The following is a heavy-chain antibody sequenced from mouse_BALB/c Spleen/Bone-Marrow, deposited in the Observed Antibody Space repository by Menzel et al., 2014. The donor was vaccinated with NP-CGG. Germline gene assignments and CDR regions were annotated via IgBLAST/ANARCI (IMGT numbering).Heavy chain of an antibody. CDR1: GYTFTSYW. D-gene: IGHD2-3*01. CDR3: TRDDGSPFAY. J-gene: IGHJ3*01. CDR2: IYPSDSYT. Sequence: VQLQQSGAELVRPGASVKLSCKASGYTFTSYWINWVKQRPGRGLEWIGNIYPSDSYTNYNQKFKDKATLTVDKSSSTAYMQLSSPTSEDSAVYYCTRDDGSPFAYWGQGTLVTVSA. V-gene: IGHV1-69*02.